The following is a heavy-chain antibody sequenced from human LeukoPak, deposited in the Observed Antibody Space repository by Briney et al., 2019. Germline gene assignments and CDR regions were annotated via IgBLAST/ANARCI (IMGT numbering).Heavy chain of an antibody. CDR3: ARHIDSGALWELNSVPYYFDY. D-gene: IGHD1-26*01. J-gene: IGHJ4*02. CDR1: GGSISSSSYY. CDR2: IYYSGST. Sequence: SETLSLTCTVSGGSISSSSYYWGWIRQPPGKGLEWIGSIYYSGSTYYNPSLKSRVTISVDTSKNQFSLKLSSVTAADTAVYYCARHIDSGALWELNSVPYYFDYWGQGTLVTVSS. V-gene: IGHV4-39*01.